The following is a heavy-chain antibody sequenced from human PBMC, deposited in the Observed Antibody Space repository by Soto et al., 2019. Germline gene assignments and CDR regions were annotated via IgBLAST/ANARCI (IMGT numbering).Heavy chain of an antibody. CDR1: GFTFSSYW. D-gene: IGHD1-1*01. CDR3: ARVEPIVENKYYYYGMDV. Sequence: GGSLRLSCAASGFTFSSYWMSWVRQAPGKGLEWVANIKQDGSEKYYVDSVKGRFTISRDNAKNSLYLQMNSLRAEDTAVYYCARVEPIVENKYYYYGMDVWGQGTTVTVSS. CDR2: IKQDGSEK. V-gene: IGHV3-7*05. J-gene: IGHJ6*02.